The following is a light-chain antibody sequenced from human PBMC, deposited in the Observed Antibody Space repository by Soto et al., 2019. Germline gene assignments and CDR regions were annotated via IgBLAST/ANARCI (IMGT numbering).Light chain of an antibody. Sequence: EIVMTQSPATLAGSPGETVTLSCRASQSLSGNLAWYQQKPGQAPRLLIFRASTRATGVPARFSGRGSGTDFTLTISGLEPEDFAVYYCQQYGSPPRTFGQGTKVDIK. V-gene: IGKV3-15*01. CDR3: QQYGSPPRT. CDR1: QSLSGN. CDR2: RAS. J-gene: IGKJ1*01.